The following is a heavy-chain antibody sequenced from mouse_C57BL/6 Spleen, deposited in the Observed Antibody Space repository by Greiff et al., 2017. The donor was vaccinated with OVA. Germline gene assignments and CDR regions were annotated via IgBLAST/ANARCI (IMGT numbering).Heavy chain of an antibody. CDR1: GFTFSDAW. J-gene: IGHJ1*03. CDR3: TRSGDGYPNWYFDV. CDR2: IRNKANNHAT. V-gene: IGHV6-6*01. D-gene: IGHD2-3*01. Sequence: EVQVVESGGGLVQPGGSMKLSCAASGFTFSDAWMDWVRQSPEKGLEWVAEIRNKANNHATYYAESVKGRFTISRDDSKSSVYLQMNSLRAEDTGIYYCTRSGDGYPNWYFDVWGTGTTVTVSS.